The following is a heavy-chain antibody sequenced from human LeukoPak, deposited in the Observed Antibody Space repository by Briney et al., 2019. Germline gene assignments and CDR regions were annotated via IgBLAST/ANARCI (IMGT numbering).Heavy chain of an antibody. D-gene: IGHD5-18*01. J-gene: IGHJ4*02. CDR3: AKGGYSYGRYYFDY. V-gene: IGHV3-9*01. CDR2: ISWNSDII. CDR1: GFTFDDYA. Sequence: GRSLRLSCAATGFTFDDYAMHWVRQAPGKGLDWVSGISWNSDIIAYADSVKGRFTISRDNAKNSLYLQMNSLRPEDTALYYCAKGGYSYGRYYFDYWGQGTLVTVSS.